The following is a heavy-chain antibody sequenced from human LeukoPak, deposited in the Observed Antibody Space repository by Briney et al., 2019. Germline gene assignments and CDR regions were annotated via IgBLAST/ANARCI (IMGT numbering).Heavy chain of an antibody. Sequence: GGSLRLSCAASGFTFSSYAMSWVRQAPGKGLEWVSAISGSGGSTYYADSVKGRFTIPRDNSKNTLYLQMNSLRAEGTAVYYCATDYGDYNYYYYGMDVWGQGTTVTVSS. CDR3: ATDYGDYNYYYYGMDV. V-gene: IGHV3-23*01. D-gene: IGHD4-17*01. J-gene: IGHJ6*02. CDR2: ISGSGGST. CDR1: GFTFSSYA.